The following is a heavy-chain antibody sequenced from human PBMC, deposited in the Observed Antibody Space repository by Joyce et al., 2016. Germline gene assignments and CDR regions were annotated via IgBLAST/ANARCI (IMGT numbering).Heavy chain of an antibody. J-gene: IGHJ6*02. Sequence: QVQLVESGGGVVQPGRSLRLSCAASGFTFRSYAMHWVRQAPGKRLESVALIPYEVSDTCYLDSVKGRFTVTRDNSKNPLYLHMNSLVPEDTAVYYCVSDLSNFLPYGMDVWGQGTTVTVSS. CDR1: GFTFRSYA. CDR2: IPYEVSDT. CDR3: VSDLSNFLPYGMDV. V-gene: IGHV3-30-3*01. D-gene: IGHD4-11*01.